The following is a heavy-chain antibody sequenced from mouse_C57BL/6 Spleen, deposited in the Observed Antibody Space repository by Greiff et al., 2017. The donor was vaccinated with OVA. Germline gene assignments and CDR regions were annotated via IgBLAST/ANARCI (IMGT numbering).Heavy chain of an antibody. Sequence: VQLKQSGAELVRPGASVKLSCTASGFNIKDYYMHWVKQRPEQGLEWIGRIDPEDGDTEYAPKFQGKATMTADTSSNTAYLQLSSLTSEDTAVYYCTTTYYYGSSFYYAMDYWGQGTSVTVSS. J-gene: IGHJ4*01. CDR3: TTTYYYGSSFYYAMDY. V-gene: IGHV14-1*01. CDR1: GFNIKDYY. D-gene: IGHD1-1*01. CDR2: IDPEDGDT.